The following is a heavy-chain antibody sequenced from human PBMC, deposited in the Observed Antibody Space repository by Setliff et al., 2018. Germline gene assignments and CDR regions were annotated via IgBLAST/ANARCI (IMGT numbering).Heavy chain of an antibody. CDR3: ARDQFRNSGGLYS. V-gene: IGHV3-20*04. J-gene: IGHJ5*02. CDR2: INWSGAGT. CDR1: GFTFDDYG. D-gene: IGHD1-7*01. Sequence: GGSLRLSCAASGFTFDDYGLAWVRQAPGKGLEWVSGINWSGAGTGYADSVKGRFTMSRDNTNNSLYLQMSSLRPDDTAMYYCARDQFRNSGGLYSWGQGTLVTVSS.